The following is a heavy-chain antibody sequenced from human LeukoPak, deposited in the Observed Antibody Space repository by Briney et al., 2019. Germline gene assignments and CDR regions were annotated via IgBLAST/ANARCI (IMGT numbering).Heavy chain of an antibody. CDR1: GFTFSSYA. CDR3: AKDQGGSSWPFDY. V-gene: IGHV3-23*01. CDR2: ISGSGGST. D-gene: IGHD6-13*01. Sequence: GGSLGLSCAASGFTFSSYAMSWVRQAPGKGLEWVSAISGSGGSTYYADSVKGRFTISRDNSKNTLYLQMNSLRAEDTAVYYCAKDQGGSSWPFDYWGQGTLVTVSS. J-gene: IGHJ4*02.